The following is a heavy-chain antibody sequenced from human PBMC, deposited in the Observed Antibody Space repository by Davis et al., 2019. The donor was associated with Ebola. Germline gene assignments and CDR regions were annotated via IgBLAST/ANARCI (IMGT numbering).Heavy chain of an antibody. CDR2: INKDGSGT. Sequence: GESLKISCAASGFTFSSYWMHWVRQAPGKGLVWVSRINKDGSGTNYADSVKGRFTISRDNAKNTLYLQMNSLRAEDTAVYYCAKGDRMDVWGKGTTVTVSS. CDR1: GFTFSSYW. CDR3: AKGDRMDV. V-gene: IGHV3-74*01. J-gene: IGHJ6*03.